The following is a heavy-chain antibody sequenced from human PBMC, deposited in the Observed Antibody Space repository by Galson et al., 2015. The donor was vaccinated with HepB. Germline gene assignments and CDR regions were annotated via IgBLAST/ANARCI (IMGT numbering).Heavy chain of an antibody. CDR3: ARVAAAGTSNFDY. CDR2: IDWDDHK. D-gene: IGHD6-13*01. CDR1: GFSLSTRGMC. Sequence: PALVKPTQTLTLTCTFSGFSLSTRGMCVSWIRQPPGKALEWLARIDWDDHKFYSTSLKTRLTISKDTSKNQVVLTMTNMDPVDTATYFCARVAAAGTSNFDYWGQGTLVTVSS. V-gene: IGHV2-70*17. J-gene: IGHJ4*02.